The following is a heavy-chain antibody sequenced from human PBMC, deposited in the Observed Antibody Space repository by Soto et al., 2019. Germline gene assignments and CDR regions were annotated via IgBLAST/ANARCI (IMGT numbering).Heavy chain of an antibody. V-gene: IGHV3-30*18. CDR2: ISYDGSNK. J-gene: IGHJ4*02. CDR3: AKPKRRDDALFDY. D-gene: IGHD1-1*01. Sequence: PGGSLRLSCAASGFPFSSYGMHWVRQAPGKGLEWVAVISYDGSNKYYADSVKGRFTISRDNSKNTLYLQMNSLRAEDTAVYYCAKPKRRDDALFDYWGQGTLVTVSS. CDR1: GFPFSSYG.